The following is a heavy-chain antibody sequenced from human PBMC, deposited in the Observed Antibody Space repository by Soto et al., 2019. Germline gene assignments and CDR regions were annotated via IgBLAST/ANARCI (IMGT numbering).Heavy chain of an antibody. CDR3: ATDTRGYSNYYYGMDV. CDR2: FDPEDGET. J-gene: IGHJ6*02. D-gene: IGHD4-4*01. Sequence: ASVKVSCKVSGYTLTELSMHWVRQAPGKGLEWMGGFDPEDGETIYAQKFQGRVTMTEDTSTDTAYMELSSLRSEDTAVCYCATDTRGYSNYYYGMDVWGQGTTVTVS. V-gene: IGHV1-24*01. CDR1: GYTLTELS.